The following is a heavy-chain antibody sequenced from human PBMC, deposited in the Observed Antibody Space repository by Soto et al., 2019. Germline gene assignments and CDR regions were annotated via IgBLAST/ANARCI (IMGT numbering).Heavy chain of an antibody. Sequence: EVQLVESGGGLVQPGGSLRLSCAASGFTFSSYSMNWVRQAPGKGLEWVSYISSSSSTIYYADSVKGRFTISRDNAKNSLYLQMNSLRAEDTAVYYCAREGPTYYYYYMDVWGKGNTVTVSS. CDR1: GFTFSSYS. J-gene: IGHJ6*03. CDR3: AREGPTYYYYYMDV. V-gene: IGHV3-48*01. CDR2: ISSSSSTI.